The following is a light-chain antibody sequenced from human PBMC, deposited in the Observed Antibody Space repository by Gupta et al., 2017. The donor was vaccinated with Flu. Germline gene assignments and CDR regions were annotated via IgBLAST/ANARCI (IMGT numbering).Light chain of an antibody. Sequence: QSALTHPASVSGSPGQSITLSCTGTSSDVGGYNYVPWYHHPPGKAPQLRIYEVSNRPAGLSNRFSGSKSGNTASLTITGHQDEDEADYYCSSNTSSNSLEFGGGTKLTVL. CDR3: SSNTSSNSLE. CDR2: EVS. CDR1: SSDVGGYNY. V-gene: IGLV2-14*01. J-gene: IGLJ3*02.